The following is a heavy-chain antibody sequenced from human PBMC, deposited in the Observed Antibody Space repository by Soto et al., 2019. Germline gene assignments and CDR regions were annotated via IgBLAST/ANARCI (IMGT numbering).Heavy chain of an antibody. CDR1: GLTFSSYA. D-gene: IGHD5-12*01. CDR2: ISGSGGST. Sequence: GSRTLSCAASGLTFSSYAMCWVRHVPGKGLEWVSVISGSGGSTYYADSVKGRFTISRDNSKNTLYLQMNSLRAEDTAVYYCAKEIFSGYKTFDYWGQGTLVTGSS. J-gene: IGHJ4*02. CDR3: AKEIFSGYKTFDY. V-gene: IGHV3-23*01.